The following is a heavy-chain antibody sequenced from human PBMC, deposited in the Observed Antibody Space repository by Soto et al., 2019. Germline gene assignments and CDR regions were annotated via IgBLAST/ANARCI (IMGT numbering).Heavy chain of an antibody. J-gene: IGHJ4*02. Sequence: XTLSLRCAVSGGSFRGFYWTWIRQSPGKGLEWLGDINHVGITNYNPSLKSRVSIPVETSKSQFSLKLSSVNAAHTALYSCARAHDFWGGRQQPIASWGQGTLATVS. D-gene: IGHD3-3*01. V-gene: IGHV4-34*01. CDR3: ARAHDFWGGRQQPIAS. CDR2: INHVGIT. CDR1: GGSFRGFY.